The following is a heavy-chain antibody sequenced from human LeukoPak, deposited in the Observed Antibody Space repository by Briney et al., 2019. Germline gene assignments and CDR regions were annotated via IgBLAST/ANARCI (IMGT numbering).Heavy chain of an antibody. CDR2: IYYSGST. CDR3: AGGYSYGWNYMDV. V-gene: IGHV4-59*01. J-gene: IGHJ6*03. D-gene: IGHD5-18*01. Sequence: PSETLSLTCTVSGGSISSYYWSWIRQPPGKGLEWIGYIYYSGSTNYNPSLKSRVTISVDTSKNQFSLKLSSVTAADTAVYDCAGGYSYGWNYMDVWGKGTTVTISS. CDR1: GGSISSYY.